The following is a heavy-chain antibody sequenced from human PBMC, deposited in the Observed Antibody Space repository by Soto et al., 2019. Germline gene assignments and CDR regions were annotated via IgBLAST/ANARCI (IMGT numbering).Heavy chain of an antibody. CDR2: IYHSGNT. CDR1: GDSMSRSSYY. CDR3: ARLGEFGLLIDY. V-gene: IGHV4-39*02. D-gene: IGHD3-10*01. Sequence: SETLSLTCTVSGDSMSRSSYYWGWIRQPPGKGLEWIGSIYHSGNTYYNPSLRSRATMSVDTSKNHFSLKMNSVTAADTAVFYCARLGEFGLLIDYWGQGTLVTAPQ. J-gene: IGHJ4*02.